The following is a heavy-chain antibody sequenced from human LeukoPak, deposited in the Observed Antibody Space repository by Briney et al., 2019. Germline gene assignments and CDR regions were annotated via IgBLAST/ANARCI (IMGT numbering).Heavy chain of an antibody. Sequence: GGSLTLFCTPSGHTLSSYDMHGVRQARDKGGEGVAVISYGGSNKLYADSVEGRFPISRDNSKNTLYLQMNSLRAEDTAVYYCARRDGYNKGDFDYWGQGTLVTVSS. CDR3: ARRDGYNKGDFDY. CDR2: ISYGGSNK. D-gene: IGHD5-24*01. CDR1: GHTLSSYD. V-gene: IGHV3-30-3*01. J-gene: IGHJ4*02.